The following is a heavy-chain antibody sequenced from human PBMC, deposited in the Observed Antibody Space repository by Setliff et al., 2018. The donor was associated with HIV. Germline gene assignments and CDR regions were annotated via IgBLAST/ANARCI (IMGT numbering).Heavy chain of an antibody. Sequence: PSETLSLTCSVSGGSLSSDYYWGWIRQPPGKGLEWIASIYHSGSTSYNPSLKSRVIISVDTSKNQFSLKLNSVTAAYTAMYHCARVYYFDSSGYYQRGDVFDIWGQGTMVTVSS. CDR2: IYHSGST. CDR3: ARVYYFDSSGYYQRGDVFDI. V-gene: IGHV4-38-2*02. CDR1: GGSLSSDYY. D-gene: IGHD3-22*01. J-gene: IGHJ3*02.